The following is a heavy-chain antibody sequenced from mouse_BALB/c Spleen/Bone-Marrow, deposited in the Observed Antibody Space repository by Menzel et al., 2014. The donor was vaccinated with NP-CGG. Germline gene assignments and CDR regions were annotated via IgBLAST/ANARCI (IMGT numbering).Heavy chain of an antibody. CDR1: DYSFTSYW. CDR3: ARGGYDGWYFDV. J-gene: IGHJ1*01. Sequence: QVQLQQSGAELVRPGASVKLSCRASDYSFTSYWVNWVKQRPGQGLEWIGMIHPSDSETRLNQKFKDKAILTVDKSSSTAYMQRSSPTSEDSAVYYCARGGYDGWYFDVWGAGTTVTVSS. V-gene: IGHV1-74*01. D-gene: IGHD2-2*01. CDR2: IHPSDSET.